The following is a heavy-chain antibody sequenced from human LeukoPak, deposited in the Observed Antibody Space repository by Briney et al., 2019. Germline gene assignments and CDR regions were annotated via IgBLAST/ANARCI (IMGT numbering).Heavy chain of an antibody. CDR1: GFTFTSSA. CDR2: IVVGSGNT. CDR3: ARGRGNWKYDGFVI. D-gene: IGHD1-7*01. V-gene: IGHV1-58*02. Sequence: SVKVSCKASGFTFTSSAMQWVRQARGQRLEWIGWIVVGSGNTNYAQKFQERVTITRDMSTSTAYMELSSLRPEDTGVYDCARGRGNWKYDGFVIWGQGTMVTVSS. J-gene: IGHJ3*02.